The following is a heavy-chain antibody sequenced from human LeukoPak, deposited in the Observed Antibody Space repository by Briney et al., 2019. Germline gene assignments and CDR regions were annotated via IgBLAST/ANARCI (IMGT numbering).Heavy chain of an antibody. V-gene: IGHV4-30-4*08. CDR2: IYYSGST. D-gene: IGHD4-11*01. CDR1: GGSISSGDYY. CDR3: ARRLPSNFGFDY. Sequence: SETLSLTCTVSGGSISSGDYYWSWIRQPPGKGLEWIGYIYYSGSTYYNPSLKSRVTISVDTSKNQFSLKLSSVTAADTAVYYCARRLPSNFGFDYWGQGTLVTVSS. J-gene: IGHJ4*02.